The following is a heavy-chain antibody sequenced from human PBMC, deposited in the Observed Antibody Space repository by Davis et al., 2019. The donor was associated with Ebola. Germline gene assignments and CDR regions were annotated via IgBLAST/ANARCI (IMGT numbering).Heavy chain of an antibody. Sequence: GESLKISCAASGFTFSSYSMNWVRQAPGKGLEWVSSISSSSSYIYYADSVKGRFTISRDNAKNSLYLQMNSLRAEDTAVYYCARDRTFDPWGQGTLVTVSS. CDR2: ISSSSSYI. V-gene: IGHV3-21*01. CDR3: ARDRTFDP. CDR1: GFTFSSYS. J-gene: IGHJ5*02. D-gene: IGHD3/OR15-3a*01.